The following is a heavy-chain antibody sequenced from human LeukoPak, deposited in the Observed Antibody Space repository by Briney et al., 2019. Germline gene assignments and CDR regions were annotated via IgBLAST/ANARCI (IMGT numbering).Heavy chain of an antibody. CDR1: GGSISSSSYY. D-gene: IGHD6-19*01. CDR3: ARPPYSSGWYHNWYFDL. Sequence: NPSETLSLTCTVSGGSISSSSYYWGWIRQPPGKGLEWIGSIYHSGSTYYNPSLKSRVTISVDTSKNQFSLKLSSVTAADTAVYYCARPPYSSGWYHNWYFDLWGRGTLVTVSS. V-gene: IGHV4-39*07. CDR2: IYHSGST. J-gene: IGHJ2*01.